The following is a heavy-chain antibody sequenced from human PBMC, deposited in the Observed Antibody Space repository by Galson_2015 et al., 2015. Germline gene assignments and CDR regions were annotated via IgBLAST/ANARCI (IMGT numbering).Heavy chain of an antibody. J-gene: IGHJ6*02. CDR1: GYSFTSYW. Sequence: QSGAEVKKPGESLKISCTGSGYSFTSYWIGWVRQMPGKGLEWMGIIYPGDSDTRYSPSFQGQVTISADKSISTAYLQWSSLKASDTAMYYCARGYCSSTSCSNYYYYGMDVWGQGTTVTVSS. V-gene: IGHV5-51*03. CDR3: ARGYCSSTSCSNYYYYGMDV. D-gene: IGHD2-2*01. CDR2: IYPGDSDT.